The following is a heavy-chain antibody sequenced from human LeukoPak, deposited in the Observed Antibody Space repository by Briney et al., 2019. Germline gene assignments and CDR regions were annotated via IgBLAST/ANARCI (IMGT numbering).Heavy chain of an antibody. V-gene: IGHV3-74*01. CDR3: ASLDLESRTTPERDY. Sequence: GGSLRLSCAASGFTFSSYWMHWVRQAPGKGLVWVSRINSDGSSTSYADSVKGRFTISRDNAKNTLYLQMSRLRSDDTAVYYCASLDLESRTTPERDYWGQGTLVTVSS. J-gene: IGHJ4*02. D-gene: IGHD1-1*01. CDR2: INSDGSST. CDR1: GFTFSSYW.